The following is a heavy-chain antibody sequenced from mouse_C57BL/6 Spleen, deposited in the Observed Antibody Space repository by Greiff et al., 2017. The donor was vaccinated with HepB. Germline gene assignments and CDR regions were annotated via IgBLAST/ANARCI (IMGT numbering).Heavy chain of an antibody. CDR1: GYAFSSYW. D-gene: IGHD1-1*01. J-gene: IGHJ1*03. Sequence: VHLVESGAELVKPGASVKISCKASGYAFSSYWMNWVKQRPGKGLEWIGQIYPGDGDTNYNGKFKGKATLTADKSSSTAYMQRSSLTSEDSAVYFCARADYGSTFDVWGTGTTVTVSS. CDR3: ARADYGSTFDV. V-gene: IGHV1-80*01. CDR2: IYPGDGDT.